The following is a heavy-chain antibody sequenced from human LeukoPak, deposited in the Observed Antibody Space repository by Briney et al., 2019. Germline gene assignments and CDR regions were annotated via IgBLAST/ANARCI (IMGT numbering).Heavy chain of an antibody. CDR2: IRQDGSEK. CDR3: ATFRFLGT. V-gene: IGHV3-7*03. CDR1: GFTFSSYW. Sequence: GGSLRLSCAASGFTFSSYWMSWVRQAPGKGLEWVANIRQDGSEKYYVDSVKGRFTISRDNVKNSLYLQMNSLRAEDTAIYYCATFRFLGTWGQGTMVTVSP. D-gene: IGHD3-3*01. J-gene: IGHJ3*01.